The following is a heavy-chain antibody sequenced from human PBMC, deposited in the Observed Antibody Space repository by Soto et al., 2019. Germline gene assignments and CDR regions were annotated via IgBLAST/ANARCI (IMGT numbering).Heavy chain of an antibody. CDR3: TTDSYITVTPVRLDY. D-gene: IGHD4-4*01. CDR1: GFTFSNAW. CDR2: IKSKTDGGTT. V-gene: IGHV3-15*07. J-gene: IGHJ4*01. Sequence: PGGSLRLSCAASGFTFSNAWINWVRQAPGKGLEWVGRIKSKTDGGTTDFAAPVKGRFAISRDDSISMAFMRMNSLKIEDTAVYYCTTDSYITVTPVRLDYWGHGTLVTVSS.